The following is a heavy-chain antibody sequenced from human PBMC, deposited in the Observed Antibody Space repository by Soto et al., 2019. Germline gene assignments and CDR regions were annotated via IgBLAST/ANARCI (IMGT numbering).Heavy chain of an antibody. V-gene: IGHV3-49*03. D-gene: IGHD3-22*01. CDR1: YA. J-gene: IGHJ5*01. CDR2: IRSKAYGGTT. Sequence: YAMSWFLQAPGKGLEWVGFIRSKAYGGTTEYAASVKGRFTISRDDSKSIAYLQMNRLKTEDTAVYYSTRVRITMNVVLNNWFDPWAQGTLVTLYS. CDR3: TRVRITMNVVLNNWFDP.